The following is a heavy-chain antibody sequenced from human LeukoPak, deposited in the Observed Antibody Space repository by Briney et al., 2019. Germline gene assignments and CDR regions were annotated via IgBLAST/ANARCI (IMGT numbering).Heavy chain of an antibody. V-gene: IGHV3-74*01. CDR3: ARDSVGVPTDFDY. CDR1: GFTFSNYL. Sequence: PGGSLRLSCAASGFTFSNYLMHWVRQTPGKGLVWISRISTDGSFTNYADSVRGRFTISRDDSKNTLYLQMDSLRAEDTAVYYCARDSVGVPTDFDYWGQGTLVTVSS. D-gene: IGHD1-26*01. CDR2: ISTDGSFT. J-gene: IGHJ4*02.